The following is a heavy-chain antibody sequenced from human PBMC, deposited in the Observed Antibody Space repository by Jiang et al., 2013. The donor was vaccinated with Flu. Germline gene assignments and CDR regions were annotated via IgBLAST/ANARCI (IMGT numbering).Heavy chain of an antibody. J-gene: IGHJ6*02. Sequence: VQLVESGGGLVQPGGSLRLSCAASGFTFSRHWMSWVRQAPGKGLQWVANIKKDGSEIYYVDSVKGRFTISRDNAKNSLYLQMNSLRVEDTAVYYCARWGFSAVYSSGWEDYYYAMDVWGQGTTVTVSS. CDR1: GFTFSRHW. CDR2: IKKDGSEI. D-gene: IGHD6-19*01. CDR3: ARWGFSAVYSSGWEDYYYAMDV. V-gene: IGHV3-7*01.